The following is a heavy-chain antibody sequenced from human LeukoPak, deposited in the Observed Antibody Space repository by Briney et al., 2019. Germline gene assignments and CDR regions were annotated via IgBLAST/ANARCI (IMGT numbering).Heavy chain of an antibody. D-gene: IGHD4-17*01. CDR1: GYSFTSYW. CDR3: ARHRIPPSLMTTVTTLDY. J-gene: IGHJ4*02. Sequence: GESLKISCKGSGYSFTSYWIGWVRQMPGKGLEWMGIIYPGDSDTRYSPSFQGQVTISADKSISTADLQWSSLKASDTAMYYCARHRIPPSLMTTVTTLDYWGQGTLVTVSS. V-gene: IGHV5-51*01. CDR2: IYPGDSDT.